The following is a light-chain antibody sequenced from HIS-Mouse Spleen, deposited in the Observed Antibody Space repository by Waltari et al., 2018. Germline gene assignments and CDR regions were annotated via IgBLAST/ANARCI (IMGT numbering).Light chain of an antibody. CDR3: QVWDSSSDHVV. CDR2: DDS. CDR1: HIGSKS. J-gene: IGLJ2*01. Sequence: SYVLTQPPSVSVAPGKTARITWGGNHIGSKSWHWYQQKPGQAPVLVVYDDSDRPSGIPERFSGSNSGNTATLTISRVEAGDEADYYCQVWDSSSDHVVFGGGTKLTVL. V-gene: IGLV3-21*03.